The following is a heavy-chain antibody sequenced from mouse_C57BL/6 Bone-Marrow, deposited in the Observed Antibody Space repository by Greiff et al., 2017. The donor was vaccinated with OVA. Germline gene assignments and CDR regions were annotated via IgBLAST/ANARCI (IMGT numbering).Heavy chain of an antibody. Sequence: VQLQQSGAELVRPGTSVKLSCKASGYTFTSYWMHWVKQRPGQGLEWIGVIDPSDSYTNYNQKFKGKATLTVDTSSSTAYMQLSSLTSEDSAVYYCARYPNAYYYGSSYAMDYWGQGTSVTVSS. CDR3: ARYPNAYYYGSSYAMDY. D-gene: IGHD1-1*01. V-gene: IGHV1-59*01. CDR1: GYTFTSYW. J-gene: IGHJ4*01. CDR2: IDPSDSYT.